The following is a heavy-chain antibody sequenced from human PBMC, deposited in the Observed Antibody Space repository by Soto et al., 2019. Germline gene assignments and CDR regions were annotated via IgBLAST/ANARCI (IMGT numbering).Heavy chain of an antibody. V-gene: IGHV3-21*01. CDR3: ALMLYTEEGVGLDV. D-gene: IGHD2-8*01. J-gene: IGHJ6*02. CDR1: GFILSDYT. Sequence: GSLRLSCAASGFILSDYTINWVRQAPGKGLEWVSSVSRRSENLLYADSVKGRFTISRDNAKNSVSRQMNSLRAEDTALYYCALMLYTEEGVGLDVWGQGTTVTVSS. CDR2: VSRRSENL.